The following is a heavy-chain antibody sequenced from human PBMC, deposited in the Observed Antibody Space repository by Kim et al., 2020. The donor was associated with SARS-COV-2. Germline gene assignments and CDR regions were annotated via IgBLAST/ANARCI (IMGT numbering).Heavy chain of an antibody. D-gene: IGHD3-22*01. J-gene: IGHJ4*02. Sequence: YADSVKGRFIISRGNAKNTLYLQMNSRGAEDTAVYYCARPRDYYDTSGSDYGGQGSLVTVSS. CDR3: ARPRDYYDTSGSDY. V-gene: IGHV3-21*01.